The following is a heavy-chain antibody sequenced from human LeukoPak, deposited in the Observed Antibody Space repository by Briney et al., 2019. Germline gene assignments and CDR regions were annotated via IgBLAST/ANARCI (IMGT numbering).Heavy chain of an antibody. V-gene: IGHV3-48*01. Sequence: GGSLRLSCAASGFTFSSYSMNWVRQAPGKGLEWGSYISSSSSAIYYIDSVKGRFTISRDNAKNSLYLQMNSLRAEDTAVYYCARDVLDDSSGYYYSNYWGQGTLVTVSS. CDR1: GFTFSSYS. CDR3: ARDVLDDSSGYYYSNY. D-gene: IGHD3-22*01. CDR2: ISSSSSAI. J-gene: IGHJ4*02.